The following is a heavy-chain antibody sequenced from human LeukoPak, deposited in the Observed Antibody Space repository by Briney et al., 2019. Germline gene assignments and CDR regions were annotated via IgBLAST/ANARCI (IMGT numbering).Heavy chain of an antibody. CDR2: IIPILGIA. CDR3: ARDPRSSGWTQVDYFDY. CDR1: GGTFSSYA. Sequence: GASVKVSCKASGGTFSSYAISWVRQAPGQGLEWMGRIIPILGIANYAQKFQGRVTITADKSTSTAYMELSSLRSEDTAVYYCARDPRSSGWTQVDYFDYWGQGTLVTVSS. D-gene: IGHD6-19*01. V-gene: IGHV1-69*04. J-gene: IGHJ4*02.